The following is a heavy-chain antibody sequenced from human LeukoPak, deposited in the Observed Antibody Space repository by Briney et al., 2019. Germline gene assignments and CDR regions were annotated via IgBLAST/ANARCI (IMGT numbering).Heavy chain of an antibody. CDR1: GGSVSSSSYC. D-gene: IGHD4-23*01. V-gene: IGHV4-61*10. CDR3: ARVPPKVVTRGRGAFDI. Sequence: PSETLSLTCTVSGGSVSSSSYCWSWIRQPAGKGLEWIGRISTSGSTNYNPSLKSRVTISVDTSKNQFSLKLSSVTAADTAVYYCARVPPKVVTRGRGAFDIWGQGTMVTVSS. CDR2: ISTSGST. J-gene: IGHJ3*02.